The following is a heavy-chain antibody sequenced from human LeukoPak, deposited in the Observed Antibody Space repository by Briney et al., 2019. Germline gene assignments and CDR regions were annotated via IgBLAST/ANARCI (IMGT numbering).Heavy chain of an antibody. CDR3: ATYGVNWGYYFDY. CDR1: GFPFNTYS. D-gene: IGHD4-23*01. J-gene: IGHJ4*02. V-gene: IGHV3-21*01. CDR2: ISSDSNHI. Sequence: GGSQRPSCAASGFPFNTYSMNWVRQAPGKGLGWVSSISSDSNHIYYADSVRGRFIVSRDNTAKSLFLQMNSLRAEDTAVYYCATYGVNWGYYFDYWGQGTLVTVSS.